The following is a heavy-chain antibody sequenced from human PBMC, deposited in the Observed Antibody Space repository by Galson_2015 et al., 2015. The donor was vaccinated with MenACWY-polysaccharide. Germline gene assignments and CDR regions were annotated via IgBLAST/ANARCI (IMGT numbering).Heavy chain of an antibody. CDR3: ASGPTVEGY. J-gene: IGHJ4*02. CDR1: GFTFSSYD. D-gene: IGHD4-23*01. CDR2: ITSSGSRT. Sequence: SLRLSCAASGFTFSSYDMNWVRQAPGKGLEWLSHITSSGSRTQYADSVRGRFTISRDNAKNSLYLQMNSLRAEDTAIYYCASGPTVEGYWGQGTLVTVSS. V-gene: IGHV3-48*03.